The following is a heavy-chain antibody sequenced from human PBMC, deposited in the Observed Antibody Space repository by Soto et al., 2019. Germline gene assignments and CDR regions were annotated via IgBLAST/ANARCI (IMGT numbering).Heavy chain of an antibody. D-gene: IGHD3-10*01. V-gene: IGHV4-34*01. CDR1: GGSFSGYY. Sequence: SETLSLTCAVYGGSFSGYYWSWIRQPPGKGLEWIGEINHSGSTNYNPSLKSRVTIPVDTSKNQFSLKLSSVTAADTAVYYCARWPVWFGHYYYYGMDVWGQGTTVTVSS. CDR3: ARWPVWFGHYYYYGMDV. J-gene: IGHJ6*02. CDR2: INHSGST.